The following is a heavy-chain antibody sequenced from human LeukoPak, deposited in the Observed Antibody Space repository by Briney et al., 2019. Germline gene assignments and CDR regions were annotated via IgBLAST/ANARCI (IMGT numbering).Heavy chain of an antibody. J-gene: IGHJ4*02. Sequence: HGESLKISCKGSGYSFTSDWIGWVRQMPGKGLEWMGIIYPGDSDTRYSPSFQGQVTISADKSISTAYLQWSSLKASETAMYYCARRSYSSSWDYYFDYWGQGTLVTVSS. V-gene: IGHV5-51*01. CDR3: ARRSYSSSWDYYFDY. CDR2: IYPGDSDT. CDR1: GYSFTSDW. D-gene: IGHD6-13*01.